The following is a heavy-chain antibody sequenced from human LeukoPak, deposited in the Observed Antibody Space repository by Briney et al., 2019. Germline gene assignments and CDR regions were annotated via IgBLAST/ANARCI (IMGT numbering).Heavy chain of an antibody. V-gene: IGHV1-69*06. Sequence: SVKVSCKASGGTFSSYAISWVRQAPGQGLEWMGGIIPIFGTANYAQKFQGRVAITADKSTSTAYMELSSLRSEDTAVYYCARYDSSGYPPYYYMDVWGKGTTVTVSS. CDR3: ARYDSSGYPPYYYMDV. D-gene: IGHD3-22*01. CDR2: IIPIFGTA. CDR1: GGTFSSYA. J-gene: IGHJ6*03.